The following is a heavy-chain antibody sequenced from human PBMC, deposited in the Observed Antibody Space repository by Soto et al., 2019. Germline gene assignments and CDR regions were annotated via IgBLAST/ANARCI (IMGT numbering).Heavy chain of an antibody. Sequence: PSETLSLTCTFSGGSISSYYWSWIRQPPGKGLEWIGYIYYSGSTNYNPSLKSRVTISVDTSKNQFSLKLSSVTAADTAVYYCARDVSIFGVVNAFDIWGQGTMVTVSS. J-gene: IGHJ3*02. CDR1: GGSISSYY. D-gene: IGHD3-3*01. CDR3: ARDVSIFGVVNAFDI. CDR2: IYYSGST. V-gene: IGHV4-59*01.